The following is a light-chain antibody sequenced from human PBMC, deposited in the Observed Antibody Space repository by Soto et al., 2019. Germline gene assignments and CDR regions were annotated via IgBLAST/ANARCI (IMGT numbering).Light chain of an antibody. V-gene: IGLV2-14*01. CDR3: SSFTSRFTFV. Sequence: QSALTKPASVSGSPGQSIAISCTGTRSDVGAYNYVSWYQQHPGKAPKLMISEVTNRPSGVSDRFSGSKSGNTASLTISGLQAEDEADYYCSSFTSRFTFVFGTGTKVTLL. CDR1: RSDVGAYNY. CDR2: EVT. J-gene: IGLJ1*01.